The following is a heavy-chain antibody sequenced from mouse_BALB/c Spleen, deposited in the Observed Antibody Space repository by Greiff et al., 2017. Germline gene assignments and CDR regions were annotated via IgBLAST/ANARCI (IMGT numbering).Heavy chain of an antibody. CDR3: ARAHYYGYRAMDY. CDR2: ISNLAYSI. CDR1: GFTFSDYG. J-gene: IGHJ4*01. D-gene: IGHD1-2*01. Sequence: DVMLVESGGGLVQPGGSRKLSCAASGFTFSDYGMAWVRQAPGKGPEWVAFISNLAYSIYYADTVTGRFTISRENAKNTLYLGMSSLRSEDTAMYYCARAHYYGYRAMDYWGQGTSVTVSS. V-gene: IGHV5-15*02.